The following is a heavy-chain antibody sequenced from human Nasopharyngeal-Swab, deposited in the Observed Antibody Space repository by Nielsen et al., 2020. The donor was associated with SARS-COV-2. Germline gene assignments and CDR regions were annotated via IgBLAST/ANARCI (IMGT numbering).Heavy chain of an antibody. CDR1: GFTFSSHA. Sequence: GGSLSLSCAASGFTFSSHAMSWVRKAPGKGLEWVSGVSGSGGTTTYADSVKGRFTISRDNSKNKLYLQMHSLRVEDTAVYYCAKDRYCSGGACYFSGFDYWGLGTLVTVSS. D-gene: IGHD2-15*01. CDR2: VSGSGGTT. CDR3: AKDRYCSGGACYFSGFDY. J-gene: IGHJ4*02. V-gene: IGHV3-23*01.